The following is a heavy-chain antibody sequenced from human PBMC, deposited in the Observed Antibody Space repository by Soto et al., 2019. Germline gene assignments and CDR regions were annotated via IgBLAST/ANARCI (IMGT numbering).Heavy chain of an antibody. J-gene: IGHJ2*01. CDR3: ALRGYSGPPDL. D-gene: IGHD5-12*01. CDR1: GGSISSYY. Sequence: PSETLSLTCTVSGGSISSYYWSWIRQPPGKGLEWIGYIYYSGSTNYNPSLKSRVTISVDTSKNQFSLKLSSVTVADTAVYYCALRGYSGPPDLWGRGTLVTAPQ. V-gene: IGHV4-59*01. CDR2: IYYSGST.